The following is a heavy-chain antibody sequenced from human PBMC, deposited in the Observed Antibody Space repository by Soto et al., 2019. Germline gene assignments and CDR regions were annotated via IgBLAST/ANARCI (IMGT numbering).Heavy chain of an antibody. D-gene: IGHD5-18*01. Sequence: SETLSLTCAVYGGSFSGYYWSWIRQPPGKGLEWIGEINHSGSTNYNPSLKSRVTISVDTSKNQFSLKLSSVTAADTAVYYCARGPHRDGYSGPSGTRRFDYWGQGTLVPSPQ. CDR1: GGSFSGYY. V-gene: IGHV4-34*01. CDR3: ARGPHRDGYSGPSGTRRFDY. CDR2: INHSGST. J-gene: IGHJ4*02.